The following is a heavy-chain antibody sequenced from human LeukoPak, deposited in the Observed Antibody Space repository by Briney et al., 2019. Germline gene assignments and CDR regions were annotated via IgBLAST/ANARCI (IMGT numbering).Heavy chain of an antibody. V-gene: IGHV1-18*01. J-gene: IGHJ5*02. CDR3: ARDPLRFGELFGNWFDP. CDR1: GGTFSSYA. Sequence: ASVKVSCKASGGTFSSYAISWVRQAPGQGPEWMGWISAYNGNTNYAQKLQGGVTMTTDTSTSTAYMGLRSLRSDDTAVYYCARDPLRFGELFGNWFDPWGQGTLVTVSS. CDR2: ISAYNGNT. D-gene: IGHD3-10*01.